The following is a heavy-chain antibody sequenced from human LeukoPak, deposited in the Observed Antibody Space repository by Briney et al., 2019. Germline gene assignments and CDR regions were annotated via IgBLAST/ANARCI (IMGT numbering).Heavy chain of an antibody. CDR2: IYYSGST. V-gene: IGHV4-59*01. CDR3: ARDGVGGYCSGGSCYSGYYYYMDV. D-gene: IGHD2-15*01. CDR1: GGSISSYY. J-gene: IGHJ6*03. Sequence: TSETLSLTCAVSGGSISSYYWSWIRQPPGKGLEWIGYIYYSGSTNYNPSLKSRVTISVDTSKNQFSLKLSSVTAADTAVYYCARDGVGGYCSGGSCYSGYYYYMDVWGKGTTVTVSS.